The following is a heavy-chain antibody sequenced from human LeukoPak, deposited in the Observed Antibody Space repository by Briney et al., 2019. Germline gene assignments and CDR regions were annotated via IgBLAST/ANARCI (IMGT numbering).Heavy chain of an antibody. J-gene: IGHJ4*02. CDR1: GFTFSSYG. CDR2: ISYDGSNK. Sequence: GRSLRLSCAASGFTFSSYGMHWVRQAPGKGLEWVAVISYDGSNKYYADSVKGRFTIPRDNSKNTLYLQMNSLRAEDTAVYYCARVGVGATDDDYWGQGTLVTVSS. CDR3: ARVGVGATDDDY. V-gene: IGHV3-30*03. D-gene: IGHD1-26*01.